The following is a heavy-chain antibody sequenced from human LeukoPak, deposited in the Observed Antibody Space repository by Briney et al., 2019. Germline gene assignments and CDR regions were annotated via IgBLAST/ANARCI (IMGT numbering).Heavy chain of an antibody. J-gene: IGHJ6*04. CDR1: GFTFSSYW. CDR2: INSDGSST. Sequence: GGSLRLSCAASGFTFSSYWMHWVRQAPGKGLVWVSHINSDGSSTSYADSVKGRFTISRDNAKNTVYLQMNSLRAEDTAVYYCAEPGITMIGGVWGKGTTVTISS. V-gene: IGHV3-74*01. CDR3: AEPGITMIGGV. D-gene: IGHD3-10*02.